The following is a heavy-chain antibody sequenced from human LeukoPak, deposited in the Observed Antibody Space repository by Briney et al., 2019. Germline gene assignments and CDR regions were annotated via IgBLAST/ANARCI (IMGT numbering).Heavy chain of an antibody. CDR1: GGSISSSNW. D-gene: IGHD6-19*01. CDR3: AGLGYSSGWYPPYYYYGMDI. V-gene: IGHV4-4*02. CDR2: IYHSGST. Sequence: PSGTLSLTCAVSGGSISSSNWWSWVRQPPGKGLEWIGEIYHSGSTNYNPSLKSRVTISVDKSKNQFSLKLSSVTAADTAVYYCAGLGYSSGWYPPYYYYGMDIWGQGTTVTVSS. J-gene: IGHJ6*02.